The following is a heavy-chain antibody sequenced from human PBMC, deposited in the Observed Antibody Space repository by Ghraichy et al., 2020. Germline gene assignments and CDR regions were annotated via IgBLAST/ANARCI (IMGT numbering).Heavy chain of an antibody. V-gene: IGHV3-30*18. CDR3: AKPSDYLSYYYYGMDV. CDR2: ISNDGSNK. J-gene: IGHJ6*02. D-gene: IGHD4/OR15-4a*01. CDR1: GFTFSSYG. Sequence: GGSLRLSCAASGFTFSSYGMHWVRQAPGKGLEWVAVISNDGSNKYYADSVKGRFTISRDNSKNTLYLQMNSLRAEDTAVYYCAKPSDYLSYYYYGMDVWGQGTTVTVSS.